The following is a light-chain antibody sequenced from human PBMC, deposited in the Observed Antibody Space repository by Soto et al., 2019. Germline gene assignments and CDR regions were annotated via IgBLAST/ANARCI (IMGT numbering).Light chain of an antibody. CDR2: EVS. CDR3: SSYTRSSTYV. J-gene: IGLJ1*01. Sequence: QSVLTQPASVSGSPGQSITISCTGTSSDVGGYNYVSWYQQHPGKATKLMISEVSNRPSGVSNRFSGSKSGNTASLTISGLQAEDEADYYCSSYTRSSTYVFGTGTKVTVL. V-gene: IGLV2-14*01. CDR1: SSDVGGYNY.